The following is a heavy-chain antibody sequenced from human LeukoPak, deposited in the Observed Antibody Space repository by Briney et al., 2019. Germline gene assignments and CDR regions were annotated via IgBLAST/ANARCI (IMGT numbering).Heavy chain of an antibody. V-gene: IGHV3-30*18. CDR1: GFTFSSYG. D-gene: IGHD6-6*01. J-gene: IGHJ4*02. Sequence: PGGSLSLSCAASGFTFSSYGMHWVRQAPGKGLEWVAVISYDGSNKYYADSVKGRFTISRDNSKNTLYLQMNSLRAEDTAVYYCANSPAARPFDYWGQGTPVTVSS. CDR3: ANSPAARPFDY. CDR2: ISYDGSNK.